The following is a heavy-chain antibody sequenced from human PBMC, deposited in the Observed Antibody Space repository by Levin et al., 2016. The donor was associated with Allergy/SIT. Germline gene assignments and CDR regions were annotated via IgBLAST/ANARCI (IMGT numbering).Heavy chain of an antibody. V-gene: IGHV3-11*01. CDR2: ISSSGSTI. J-gene: IGHJ4*02. CDR3: ARLLTIFGVVTYFDY. D-gene: IGHD3-3*01. Sequence: WIRQPPGKGLEWVSYISSSGSTIYYADSVKGRFTISRDNAKNSLYLQMNSLRAEDTAVYYCARLLTIFGVVTYFDYWGQGTLVTVSS.